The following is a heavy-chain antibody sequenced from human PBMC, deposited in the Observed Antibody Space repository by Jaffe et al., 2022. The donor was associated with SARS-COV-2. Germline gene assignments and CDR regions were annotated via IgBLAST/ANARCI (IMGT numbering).Heavy chain of an antibody. CDR2: IYPGDSDT. CDR1: GYSFTSYW. V-gene: IGHV5-51*01. J-gene: IGHJ4*02. D-gene: IGHD7-27*01. Sequence: EVQLVQSGAEVKKPGESLKISCKGSGYSFTSYWIGWVRQMPGKGLEWMGIIYPGDSDTRYSPSFQGQVTISADKSISTAYLQWSSLKASDTAMYYCATADSNWGPLRSFDYWGQGTLVTVSS. CDR3: ATADSNWGPLRSFDY.